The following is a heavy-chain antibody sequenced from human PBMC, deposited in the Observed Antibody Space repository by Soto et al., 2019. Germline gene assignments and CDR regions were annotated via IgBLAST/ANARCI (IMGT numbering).Heavy chain of an antibody. CDR2: ISSSSSTI. Sequence: EVQLVESGGGLVQPGGSLRLSCAASGFTFSTYSMNWVRQAPGKGLEWVSFISSSSSTIYYADSVKGRFAISRDNAKNSLYRQMNRLRAEDTAVYYCARDQPPYDRSDAFDIWGQGTMVTVSS. V-gene: IGHV3-48*01. J-gene: IGHJ3*02. CDR1: GFTFSTYS. CDR3: ARDQPPYDRSDAFDI. D-gene: IGHD3-22*01.